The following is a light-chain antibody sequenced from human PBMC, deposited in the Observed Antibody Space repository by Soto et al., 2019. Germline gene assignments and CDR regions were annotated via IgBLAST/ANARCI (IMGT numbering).Light chain of an antibody. CDR1: SSDVGDYNS. V-gene: IGLV2-11*01. J-gene: IGLJ1*01. Sequence: QSVLTQPRSVSGSPGQSVTVSCIGTSSDVGDYNSVSWYQQHPGKAPKLMIYDVSKRPSGVPDRFSGSKSGNTASLTISGLQAEDEADYYCGSWDSSLSAYVFGTGTKVTVL. CDR3: GSWDSSLSAYV. CDR2: DVS.